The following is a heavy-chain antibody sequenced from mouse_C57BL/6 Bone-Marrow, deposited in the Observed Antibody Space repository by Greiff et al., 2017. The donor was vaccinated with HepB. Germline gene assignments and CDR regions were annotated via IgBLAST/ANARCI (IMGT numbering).Heavy chain of an antibody. CDR2: INPSNGGT. D-gene: IGHD1-1*01. CDR1: GYTFTSYW. Sequence: QVQLQQSGTELVKPGASVKLSCKASGYTFTSYWMHWVKQRPGQGLEWIGNINPSNGGTNYNEKFKSKATLTVDKSSSTAYMQLSSLTSEDSAVYYCARFYYGSRGYYAMDYWGQGTSVTVSS. V-gene: IGHV1-53*01. J-gene: IGHJ4*01. CDR3: ARFYYGSRGYYAMDY.